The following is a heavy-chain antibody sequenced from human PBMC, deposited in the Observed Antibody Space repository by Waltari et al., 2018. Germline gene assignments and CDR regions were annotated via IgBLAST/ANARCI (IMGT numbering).Heavy chain of an antibody. D-gene: IGHD3-10*01. CDR2: INHSGST. V-gene: IGHV4-34*01. J-gene: IGHJ6*02. CDR1: GGSFSGYY. Sequence: QVQLQQWGAGLLKPSETLSLTCAVYGGSFSGYYWSWIRQPPGKGLEWIGEINHSGSTNYNPSLKSRVTISVDTSKNQFSLKLSSVTAADTAVYYCAKLYGSGSYYGYYGIDVWGQGTTVTVSS. CDR3: AKLYGSGSYYGYYGIDV.